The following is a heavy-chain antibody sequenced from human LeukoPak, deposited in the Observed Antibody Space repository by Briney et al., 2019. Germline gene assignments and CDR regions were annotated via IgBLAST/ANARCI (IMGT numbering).Heavy chain of an antibody. CDR2: ISYHGSNN. CDR1: GITFSSYG. D-gene: IGHD3-10*01. J-gene: IGHJ4*02. V-gene: IGHV3-33*08. Sequence: WRTLRLSRAATGITFSSYGLHWVRQAPAKLLDPLAVISYHGSNNYYADFVKGRFTISRANSKNTLYLQMNSLRAEDTAVYYCARDRRGSGSFDYWGQVTLVTVSS. CDR3: ARDRRGSGSFDY.